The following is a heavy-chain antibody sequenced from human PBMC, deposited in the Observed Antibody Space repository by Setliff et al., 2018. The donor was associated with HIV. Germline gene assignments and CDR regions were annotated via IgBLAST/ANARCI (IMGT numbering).Heavy chain of an antibody. CDR1: GYTFISYA. Sequence: GASVKVSCKASGYTFISYAIHWVRQAPGQRLEWMGWINVGNGNTKYSQNFQGRVTITRDTFASTAYMELSSLRSEDTAVYYCARNYYDSSGYYSYAFDVWGQGTMVTVSS. V-gene: IGHV1-3*01. CDR2: INVGNGNT. D-gene: IGHD3-22*01. J-gene: IGHJ3*01. CDR3: ARNYYDSSGYYSYAFDV.